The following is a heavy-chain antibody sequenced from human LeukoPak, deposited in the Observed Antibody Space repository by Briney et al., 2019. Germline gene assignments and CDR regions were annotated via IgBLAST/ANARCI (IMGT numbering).Heavy chain of an antibody. J-gene: IGHJ4*02. CDR3: AQGNDYAPDY. Sequence: GGSLRLSCAASGFTFNNYAMHWVRQSPGNGLEWVSGISWNSGSIGYADSVKGRFTISRDNAKNSLYLQMNSLRAEDTAFYYCAQGNDYAPDYWGQGTLVTVSS. D-gene: IGHD4-17*01. V-gene: IGHV3-9*01. CDR1: GFTFNNYA. CDR2: ISWNSGSI.